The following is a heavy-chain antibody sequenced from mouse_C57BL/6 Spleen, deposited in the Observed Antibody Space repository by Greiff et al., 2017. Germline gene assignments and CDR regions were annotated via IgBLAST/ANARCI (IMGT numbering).Heavy chain of an antibody. J-gene: IGHJ2*01. CDR3: ARSYYYGSSHYFDY. V-gene: IGHV1-22*01. CDR2: INPNNGGT. CDR1: GYTFTDYN. Sequence: VPLQQSGPELVKPGASVKMSCKASGYTFTDYNLHWVKQSHGQSLEWIGYINPNNGGTSYNQKFKGKATLTVNKSSSTAYMELRSLTSEDSAVYYCARSYYYGSSHYFDYWGQGTTLTVSS. D-gene: IGHD1-1*01.